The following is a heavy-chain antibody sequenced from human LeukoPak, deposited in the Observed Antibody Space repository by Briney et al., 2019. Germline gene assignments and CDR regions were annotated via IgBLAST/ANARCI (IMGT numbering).Heavy chain of an antibody. CDR2: ISGSGGNT. CDR3: VKEHYYDSSGYSDY. D-gene: IGHD3-22*01. J-gene: IGHJ4*02. CDR1: GFTFNNHA. V-gene: IGHV3-23*01. Sequence: GGSLRLSCAASGFTFNNHAMSWVRQAPGKGLEWVSVISGSGGNTYYADSVKGRFTISRDNSKNTLYLQMNSLRAEDTAVYYWVKEHYYDSSGYSDYWGQGTLVTVSS.